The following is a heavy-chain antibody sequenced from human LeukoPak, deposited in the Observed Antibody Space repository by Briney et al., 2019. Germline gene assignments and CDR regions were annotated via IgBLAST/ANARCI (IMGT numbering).Heavy chain of an antibody. CDR2: ISASGDNT. J-gene: IGHJ4*02. D-gene: IGHD1-26*01. V-gene: IGHV3-23*01. Sequence: PGGSLRLSCAASGFTSSRYAIYWVRQAPGKGLEWVSSISASGDNTNYADSVKGRFTISRDNSKNTLYLKMNSLSAEDTAVYYCARTGATAYWGQGTLVTVSS. CDR3: ARTGATAY. CDR1: GFTSSRYA.